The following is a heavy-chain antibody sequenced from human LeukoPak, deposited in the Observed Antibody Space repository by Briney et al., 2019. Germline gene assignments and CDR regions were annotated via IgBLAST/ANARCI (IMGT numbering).Heavy chain of an antibody. J-gene: IGHJ6*03. CDR2: INPSGGST. Sequence: ASVKVSCKASGYTFTSYYMHWVRQAPGQGLEWMGIINPSGGSTSYAQKFQGRVTMTRDTSTSTVYMELSSLRSEDTAVYYCARTRGHCSSTSCYRSSYMDVWSKGTTVTVSS. D-gene: IGHD2-2*01. CDR3: ARTRGHCSSTSCYRSSYMDV. V-gene: IGHV1-46*03. CDR1: GYTFTSYY.